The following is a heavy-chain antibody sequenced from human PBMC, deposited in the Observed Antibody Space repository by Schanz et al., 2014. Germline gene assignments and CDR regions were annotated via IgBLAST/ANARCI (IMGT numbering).Heavy chain of an antibody. CDR2: LFYGGSK. Sequence: QLQMQTSGPGLVRPWETLSLTCTVSGGSISDSGAYWGWFRQTPGKGLEWIANLFYGGSKYYNPSLESGVPRSVDGSNNQSSLRLGSVTAADTGVYYCARHNRVWFGKEGCWGQGTLVTVSS. J-gene: IGHJ4*02. CDR1: GGSISDSGAY. CDR3: ARHNRVWFGKEGC. V-gene: IGHV4-39*01. D-gene: IGHD3-10*01.